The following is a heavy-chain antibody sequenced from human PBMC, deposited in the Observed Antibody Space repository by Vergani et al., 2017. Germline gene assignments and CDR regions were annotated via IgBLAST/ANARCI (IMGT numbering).Heavy chain of an antibody. CDR2: INPSGGTI. CDR3: ARGKWMVTGTETADVFDV. J-gene: IGHJ3*01. D-gene: IGHD2-21*02. Sequence: QVQLVQSGPEVKKPGASVKVSCKASGYTFSSYYIHWVRQAPGQGLEWMEIINPSGGTISYAQKFQGRVTLTWDTSTSTVYMELSSLRSEDTAVYYCARGKWMVTGTETADVFDVWGQGTMVTVSS. V-gene: IGHV1-46*03. CDR1: GYTFSSYY.